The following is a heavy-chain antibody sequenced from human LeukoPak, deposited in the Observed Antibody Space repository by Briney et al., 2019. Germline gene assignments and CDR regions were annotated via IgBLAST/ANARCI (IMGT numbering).Heavy chain of an antibody. CDR2: FSITVGT. Sequence: SETLSLTSSVSGGSVNTYYWSWIRQSAGKGLEWIGRFSITVGTNYNPSLKSRVSMSGDASKNQVSLKLGSVTAADTAVYYCARLRRDINDWYADDCWGQGTLVTVSS. V-gene: IGHV4-4*07. D-gene: IGHD6-19*01. CDR1: GGSVNTYY. CDR3: ARLRRDINDWYADDC. J-gene: IGHJ4*02.